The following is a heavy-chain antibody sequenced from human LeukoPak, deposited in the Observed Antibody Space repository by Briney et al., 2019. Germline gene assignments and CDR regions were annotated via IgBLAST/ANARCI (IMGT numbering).Heavy chain of an antibody. CDR1: GYTFTSYG. J-gene: IGHJ5*02. Sequence: ASVKVSCKASGYTFTSYGISWRRQAPGQGLELMGWISAYNGNTNYAQKLQGRVTMTTDTSTSTAYMELRSLRSDDTAVYYCARSRVGDSPFDPWGQGTLVTVSS. D-gene: IGHD2-21*02. V-gene: IGHV1-18*01. CDR3: ARSRVGDSPFDP. CDR2: ISAYNGNT.